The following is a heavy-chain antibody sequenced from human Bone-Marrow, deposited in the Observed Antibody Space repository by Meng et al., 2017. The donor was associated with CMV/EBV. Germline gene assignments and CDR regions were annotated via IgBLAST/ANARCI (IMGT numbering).Heavy chain of an antibody. Sequence: TVSGGSISCGDYCWSWIRQPPGKGLEWIGYIYYSGSTYYNPSLKSRVTISVDTSKNQFSLKLSSVTAADTAVYYCARDEAVAGTWDYWGQGTLVTVSS. V-gene: IGHV4-30-4*01. D-gene: IGHD6-19*01. CDR3: ARDEAVAGTWDY. CDR2: IYYSGST. J-gene: IGHJ4*02. CDR1: GGSISCGDYC.